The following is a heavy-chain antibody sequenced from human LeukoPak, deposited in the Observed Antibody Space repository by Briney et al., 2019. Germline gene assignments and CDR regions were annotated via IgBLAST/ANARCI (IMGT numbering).Heavy chain of an antibody. D-gene: IGHD5-18*01. CDR2: IKHDGSEQ. J-gene: IGHJ3*02. CDR3: AREYPPRYSSDAFDI. V-gene: IGHV3-7*01. CDR1: GFTFTTYW. Sequence: GGSLRLSCAASGFTFTTYWMSWMRQAPGKGLQWVANIKHDGSEQYYVDSVKGRFTISRDNAKNSLFLQMNSLRAEDTAVYYCAREYPPRYSSDAFDIWGQGTMVTVSS.